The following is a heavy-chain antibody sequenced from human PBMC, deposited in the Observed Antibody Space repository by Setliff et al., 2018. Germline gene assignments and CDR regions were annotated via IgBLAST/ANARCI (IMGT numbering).Heavy chain of an antibody. CDR3: ARGGYSYGLGGFPLDY. V-gene: IGHV4-61*02. CDR1: GGSISRGSYD. J-gene: IGHJ4*02. D-gene: IGHD5-18*01. Sequence: PSETLSLTCTVSGGSISRGSYDWSWIRQPAGKGLEWIGRIYTSGSTNYNPSLKSRVTISVDTSKNQFSLKLSSVTAADTAVYYCARGGYSYGLGGFPLDYWGQGTLVTVYS. CDR2: IYTSGST.